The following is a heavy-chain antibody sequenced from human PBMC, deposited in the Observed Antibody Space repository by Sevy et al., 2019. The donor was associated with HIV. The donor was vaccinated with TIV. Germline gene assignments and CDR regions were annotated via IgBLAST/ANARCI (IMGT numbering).Heavy chain of an antibody. Sequence: GGSLRLSCAASGFTFSSYGMHWVRQAPGKGLEWVAFIRYDGSNKYYADSVKGRFTISRDNSKNTLYLQMNSLRAEDTAVYYCSKDPYYYDGREWGIDYWGQGTLVTVSS. CDR1: GFTFSSYG. CDR3: SKDPYYYDGREWGIDY. D-gene: IGHD3-22*01. J-gene: IGHJ4*02. CDR2: IRYDGSNK. V-gene: IGHV3-30*02.